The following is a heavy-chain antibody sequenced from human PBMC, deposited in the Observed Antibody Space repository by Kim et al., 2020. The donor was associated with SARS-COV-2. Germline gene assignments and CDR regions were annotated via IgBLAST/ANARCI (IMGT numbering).Heavy chain of an antibody. CDR1: GGSFSGYY. J-gene: IGHJ4*02. CDR3: ARGTFKPRPSRITGNLPFDY. D-gene: IGHD1-20*01. Sequence: SETLSLTCAVYGGSFSGYYWSWIRQPPGKGLEWIGEINHSGSTNYNPSLKSRVTISVDTSKNQFSLKLSSVTAADTAVYYCARGTFKPRPSRITGNLPFDYWGQGTLVTVSS. CDR2: INHSGST. V-gene: IGHV4-34*01.